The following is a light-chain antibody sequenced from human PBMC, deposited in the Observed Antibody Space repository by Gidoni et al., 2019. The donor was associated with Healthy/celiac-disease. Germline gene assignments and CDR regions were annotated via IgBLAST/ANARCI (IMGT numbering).Light chain of an antibody. V-gene: IGKV4-1*01. Sequence: DLVLTQSPDSLAVSLGERATINCKSSQSVLYSSNNKNYLAWYQQKPGQPPKLLIYWASTRESGVPDRFSGSGSGTDFTLTISSLQAEDVAVYYCQQDYSTPRTFGQGTKVEIK. CDR1: QSVLYSSNNKNY. CDR3: QQDYSTPRT. CDR2: WAS. J-gene: IGKJ1*01.